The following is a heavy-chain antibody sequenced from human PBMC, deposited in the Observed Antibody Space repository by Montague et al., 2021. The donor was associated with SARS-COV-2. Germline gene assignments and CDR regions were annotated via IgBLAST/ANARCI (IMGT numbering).Heavy chain of an antibody. CDR1: GGSFGVHY. D-gene: IGHD7-27*01. CDR2: INRSGST. V-gene: IGHV4-34*01. Sequence: SETLSLTCAVYGGSFGVHYWSWVRQPPGKGLEWIGEINRSGSTNFNPSRKSRFTISVETSKNQFSLKLTSGTAADTAVYFCAEGFTSWAGAGYWSQGTLVTASS. J-gene: IGHJ1*01. CDR3: AEGFTSWAGAGY.